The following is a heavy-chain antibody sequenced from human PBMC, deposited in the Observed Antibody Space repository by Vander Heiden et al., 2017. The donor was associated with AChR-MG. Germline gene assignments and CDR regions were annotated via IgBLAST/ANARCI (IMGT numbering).Heavy chain of an antibody. CDR2: ISGGGGRT. Sequence: EVQLLESGGGLVQLGGSLKLSCAASGFPFSSYAMSWVRLALGKGLQWVSGISGGGGRTYYADSVKGRFTISRDNSKNTLFLHMTSLRAEDTAVYYCAKTIQHTDSSIHYWGQGTLVTVSS. J-gene: IGHJ4*02. CDR1: GFPFSSYA. V-gene: IGHV3-23*01. CDR3: AKTIQHTDSSIHY. D-gene: IGHD3-3*01.